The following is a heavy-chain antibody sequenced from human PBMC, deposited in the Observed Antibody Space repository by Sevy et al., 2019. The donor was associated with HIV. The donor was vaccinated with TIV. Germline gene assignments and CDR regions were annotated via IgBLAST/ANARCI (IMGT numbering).Heavy chain of an antibody. J-gene: IGHJ5*02. CDR2: FDPEDGET. CDR1: GYTLTELS. CDR3: ATNSRYFSGSTFYSAEGLFDP. V-gene: IGHV1-24*01. D-gene: IGHD2-15*01. Sequence: ASVKVSCKVSGYTLTELSMHWVRQAPGKGLEWMGGFDPEDGETVYAQKFQGRVTVTEATSTDTAYMELRSLRSEDTAVYYCATNSRYFSGSTFYSAEGLFDPWGQGTLVTVSS.